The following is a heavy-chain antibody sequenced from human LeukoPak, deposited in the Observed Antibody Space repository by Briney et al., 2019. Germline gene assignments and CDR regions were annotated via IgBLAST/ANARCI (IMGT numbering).Heavy chain of an antibody. CDR3: ARGYAFWSGPVGY. J-gene: IGHJ4*02. CDR1: GFTFSSYG. D-gene: IGHD3-3*01. V-gene: IGHV3-7*03. Sequence: GGSLRLSCAASGFTFSSYGMSWVRQAPGKGLEWVANIKQDGSEKYYVDSVKCRFTISRDNAKHSLYLQMNSLRAEDTAVYYCARGYAFWSGPVGYWGQGTLVTVSS. CDR2: IKQDGSEK.